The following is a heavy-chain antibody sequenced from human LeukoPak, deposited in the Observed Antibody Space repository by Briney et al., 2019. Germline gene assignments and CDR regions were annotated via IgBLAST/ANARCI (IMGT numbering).Heavy chain of an antibody. CDR2: IYTSGST. D-gene: IGHD2-2*01. V-gene: IGHV4-61*02. J-gene: IGHJ4*02. CDR3: ASLVEPAGCFDY. Sequence: PSQTLSLTCTVSGGSISSGSYYWSWIRQPAGKGLEWIGRIYTSGSTNYNPSLKSRVTISVDTSKNQFSLKLSSVTAADTAVYYCASLVEPAGCFDYWGQGTLLTVSS. CDR1: GGSISSGSYY.